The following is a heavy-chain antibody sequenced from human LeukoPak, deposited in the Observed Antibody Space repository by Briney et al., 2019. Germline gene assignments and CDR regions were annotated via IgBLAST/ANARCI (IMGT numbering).Heavy chain of an antibody. CDR1: GFTFSSYW. V-gene: IGHV4-59*05. D-gene: IGHD3-3*01. CDR2: IYDTGST. Sequence: GSLGLSCAASGFTFSSYWMSWVRQAPGKGLEWIGSIYDTGSTFYNPSLKSRVIISVDTSKNQFSLKLSSVTAADTAVYYCQSRFLEWLLDYWGQGTLVTVSS. J-gene: IGHJ4*02. CDR3: QSRFLEWLLDY.